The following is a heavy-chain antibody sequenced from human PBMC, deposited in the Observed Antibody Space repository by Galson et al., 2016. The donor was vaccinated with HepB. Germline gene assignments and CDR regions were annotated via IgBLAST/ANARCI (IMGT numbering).Heavy chain of an antibody. J-gene: IGHJ2*01. Sequence: SLRLSCAASGMTFSNYGMHWVRQAPGKGLEWMVVIYYDGSKTYYVDSVKGRFTVSRDNSKNTLYLQMNSLGAEDTAVYYCARDIHSRYFDLWGRGTLVTVSS. CDR1: GMTFSNYG. CDR2: IYYDGSKT. V-gene: IGHV3-33*01. CDR3: ARDIHSRYFDL. D-gene: IGHD6-13*01.